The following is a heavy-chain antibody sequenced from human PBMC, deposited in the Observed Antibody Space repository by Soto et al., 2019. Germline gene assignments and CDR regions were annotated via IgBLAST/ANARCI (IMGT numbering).Heavy chain of an antibody. Sequence: QVQLVESGGGVVQPGRSLRLSCAASGFTFSSYAMHWVRQAPGKGLEWVAVISYDGSNKYYADSVKGRFTISRDNSKNTLYLQMNSLRAEDTAVYYCARDEATMIVAQNLGAFDIWGQGTMVTVSS. CDR1: GFTFSSYA. J-gene: IGHJ3*02. D-gene: IGHD3-22*01. CDR3: ARDEATMIVAQNLGAFDI. CDR2: ISYDGSNK. V-gene: IGHV3-30-3*01.